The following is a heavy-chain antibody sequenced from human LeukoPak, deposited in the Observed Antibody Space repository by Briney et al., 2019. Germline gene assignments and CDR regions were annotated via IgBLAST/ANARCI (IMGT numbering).Heavy chain of an antibody. CDR2: INPSGGST. Sequence: ASVKVSCKASGYTFTSYYMHWVRQAPGQGLEWMGIINPSGGSTSYAQKFQGRVTMTRDTSTSTVYMELSSLRSDDTAVYYCARDRSYGDYFYWYFDLWGRGTLVTVSS. V-gene: IGHV1-46*01. D-gene: IGHD4-17*01. J-gene: IGHJ2*01. CDR1: GYTFTSYY. CDR3: ARDRSYGDYFYWYFDL.